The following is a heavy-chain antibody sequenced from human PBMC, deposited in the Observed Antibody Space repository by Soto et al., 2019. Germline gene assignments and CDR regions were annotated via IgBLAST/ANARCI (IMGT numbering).Heavy chain of an antibody. Sequence: SLRLSCAASGFTFDDYAMHWVRQAPGKGLEWVSGISWNSGSIGYADSVKGRFTISRDNAKNSLYLQMNSLRAEDTALYYCAKEALCSSTSCSIDYWGQGTLVTVSS. CDR3: AKEALCSSTSCSIDY. J-gene: IGHJ4*02. CDR1: GFTFDDYA. V-gene: IGHV3-9*01. D-gene: IGHD2-2*01. CDR2: ISWNSGSI.